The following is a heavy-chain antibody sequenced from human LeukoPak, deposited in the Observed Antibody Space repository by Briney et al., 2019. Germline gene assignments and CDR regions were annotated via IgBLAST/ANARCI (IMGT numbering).Heavy chain of an antibody. Sequence: ASVKVSCKASRGTFSSYAISWVRQAPGQGLEWMGGIIPIFGTANYAQKFQGRVTITADESTSTAYMELSSLRSEDTVVYYCAREVTVVTPYYFDYWGQGTLVTVSS. CDR2: IIPIFGTA. CDR3: AREVTVVTPYYFDY. CDR1: RGTFSSYA. J-gene: IGHJ4*02. D-gene: IGHD4-23*01. V-gene: IGHV1-69*13.